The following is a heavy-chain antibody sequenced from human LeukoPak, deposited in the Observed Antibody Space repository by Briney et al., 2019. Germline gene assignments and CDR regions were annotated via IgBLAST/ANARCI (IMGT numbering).Heavy chain of an antibody. CDR1: GSTFSSYG. CDR2: IWYDGSNK. V-gene: IGHV3-33*01. Sequence: GGSLRLSCAASGSTFSSYGMHWVRQAPGKGLEWVAVIWYDGSNKYYADSVKGRFTISRDNSKNTLYLQMNSLRAEDTAVYYCARDNYGMDVWGQGITVTVSS. CDR3: ARDNYGMDV. J-gene: IGHJ6*02.